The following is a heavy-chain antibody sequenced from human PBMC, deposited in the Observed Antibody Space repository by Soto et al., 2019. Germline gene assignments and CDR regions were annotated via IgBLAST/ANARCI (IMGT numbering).Heavy chain of an antibody. D-gene: IGHD3-22*01. CDR3: ARMGDSSGYSGWFDP. J-gene: IGHJ5*02. CDR2: IYSGGST. Sequence: EVQLVESGGGLVQPGGSLRLSCAASGFTVSSNYMSWVRQAPGKGLEWGSVIYSGGSTYYADSVKGRFTISRDNSKNTLYLQMNSLRAEYTAVYYCARMGDSSGYSGWFDPWGQGTLVTVSS. CDR1: GFTVSSNY. V-gene: IGHV3-66*01.